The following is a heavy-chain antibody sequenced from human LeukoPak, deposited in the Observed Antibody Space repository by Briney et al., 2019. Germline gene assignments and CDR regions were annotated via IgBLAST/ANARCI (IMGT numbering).Heavy chain of an antibody. CDR1: GGTFSRYA. Sequence: SVKVSCKASGGTFSRYAISWVRQAPGQGLEWMGRIIPIFGIANYAQKFQGRLTITADKSTSTAYMELSSLRSEDTAVYYCARASVENYYYYGMDVWAKGPRSPSP. CDR2: IIPIFGIA. CDR3: ARASVENYYYYGMDV. V-gene: IGHV1-69*04. J-gene: IGHJ6*02. D-gene: IGHD4-23*01.